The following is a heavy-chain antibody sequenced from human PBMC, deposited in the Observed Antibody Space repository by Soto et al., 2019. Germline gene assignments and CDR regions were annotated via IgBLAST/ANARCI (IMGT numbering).Heavy chain of an antibody. CDR2: ISGSGGST. V-gene: IGHV3-23*01. CDR1: GFTFSSYA. D-gene: IGHD2-21*02. CDR3: AEDQLATAYCGGDCYSVDYFDY. J-gene: IGHJ4*02. Sequence: PGGSLRLSCAASGFTFSSYAMSWVRQAPGKGLEWVSAISGSGGSTYYADSVKGRFTISRDNSKNTLYLQMNSLRAEDTAVYYCAEDQLATAYCGGDCYSVDYFDYWGQGTLVTVSS.